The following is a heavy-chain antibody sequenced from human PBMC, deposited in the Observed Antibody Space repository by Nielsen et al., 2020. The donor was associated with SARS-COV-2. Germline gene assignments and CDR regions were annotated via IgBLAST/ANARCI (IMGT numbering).Heavy chain of an antibody. J-gene: IGHJ5*02. Sequence: GESLKISCAASGFTFSSYAMSWVRQAPGKGLEWVSAISGSGGSTYYADSVKGRFTISRDNSKNTLYLQMNSLRAEDTAVYYCAKDRNWNDGFWFDPWGQGTLVTVSS. CDR2: ISGSGGST. V-gene: IGHV3-23*01. CDR3: AKDRNWNDGFWFDP. CDR1: GFTFSSYA. D-gene: IGHD1-1*01.